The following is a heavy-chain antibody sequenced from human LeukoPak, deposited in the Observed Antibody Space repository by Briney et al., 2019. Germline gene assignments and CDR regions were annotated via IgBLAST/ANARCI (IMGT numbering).Heavy chain of an antibody. Sequence: PSETLSLTCTVSGGSISTYYWSWIRQPPGKGLEWIGEINHSGSTNYNPSLKSRVTISVDTSKNQFSLKLSSVTAADTAVYYCASGYYDFWSGYYSDYWGQGTLVTVSS. CDR1: GGSISTYY. D-gene: IGHD3-3*01. CDR2: INHSGST. CDR3: ASGYYDFWSGYYSDY. V-gene: IGHV4-34*01. J-gene: IGHJ4*02.